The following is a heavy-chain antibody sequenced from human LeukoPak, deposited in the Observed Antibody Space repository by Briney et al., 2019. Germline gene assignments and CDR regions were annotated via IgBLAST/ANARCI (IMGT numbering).Heavy chain of an antibody. D-gene: IGHD5-24*01. V-gene: IGHV4-39*07. CDR3: ARDGYNSYYYYMDV. Sequence: SETLSLTCAVYGGSLSDYYWGWIRQPPGKGLEWIGSIYYSGSTYYNPSLKSRVTISVDTSKNQFSLKLSSVTAADTAVYFCARDGYNSYYYYMDVWGKGTTVTVSS. J-gene: IGHJ6*03. CDR2: IYYSGST. CDR1: GGSLSDYY.